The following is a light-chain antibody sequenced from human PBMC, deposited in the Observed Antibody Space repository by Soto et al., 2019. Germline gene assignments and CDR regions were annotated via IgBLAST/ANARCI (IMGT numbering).Light chain of an antibody. CDR2: DAS. Sequence: DIQMTPSPSILSASVVDRVTITCRASQSIVTWLAWYQQKPGKAPKVLIYDASSLQSGVPSRFSGSGSGTEFTLTISSLQPDDFAAYYCQQYSSDFKTFGQGTKVDIK. V-gene: IGKV1-5*01. CDR1: QSIVTW. CDR3: QQYSSDFKT. J-gene: IGKJ1*01.